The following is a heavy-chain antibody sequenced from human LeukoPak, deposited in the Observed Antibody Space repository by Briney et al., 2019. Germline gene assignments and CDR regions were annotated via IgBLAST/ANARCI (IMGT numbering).Heavy chain of an antibody. V-gene: IGHV4-30-2*01. CDR2: IYHSGST. Sequence: SQTLSLTCAVSGGSISSGGYSWSWIRQPPGKGLEWIGYIYHSGSTYYNPSLKSRVTISVDRSKNQFSLKLSSVTAADTAVYYCARVTTIFGVPVYWGQGTLVTVSS. D-gene: IGHD3-3*01. J-gene: IGHJ4*02. CDR3: ARVTTIFGVPVY. CDR1: GGSISSGGYS.